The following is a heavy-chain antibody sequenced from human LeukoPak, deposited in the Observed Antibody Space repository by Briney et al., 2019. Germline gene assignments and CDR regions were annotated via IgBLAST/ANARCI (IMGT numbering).Heavy chain of an antibody. V-gene: IGHV2-26*01. CDR1: GFSLSNPRMG. CDR2: IFSNDEK. CDR3: ARSGGYCSGGTCFHFDY. J-gene: IGHJ4*02. Sequence: SGPVLVKPTETLTLTCTVSGFSLSNPRMGVSWIRQPPGKALECLANIFSNDEKSYSTSLKSRLTISKDTSKSQVVLTMTHMDPVDTASYYCARSGGYCSGGTCFHFDYWGPGTLVTVSS. D-gene: IGHD2-15*01.